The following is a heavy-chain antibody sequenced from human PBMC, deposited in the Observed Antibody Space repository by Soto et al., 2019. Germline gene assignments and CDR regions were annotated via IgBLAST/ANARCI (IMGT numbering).Heavy chain of an antibody. Sequence: SETLSLTCAVSGGSISTYYWSWIRQPPGKGLEWIGFIYYTGSTNYNPSLKSRVTLSLDTSKNQFSLKLSSVTAADTAVYYCARASGGAYDSCAFDPWGQGTLVTVSS. D-gene: IGHD3-22*01. CDR3: ARASGGAYDSCAFDP. CDR1: GGSISTYY. J-gene: IGHJ5*02. V-gene: IGHV4-59*01. CDR2: IYYTGST.